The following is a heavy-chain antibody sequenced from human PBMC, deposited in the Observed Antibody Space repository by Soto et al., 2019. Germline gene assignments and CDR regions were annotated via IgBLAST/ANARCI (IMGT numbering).Heavy chain of an antibody. Sequence: GGSLRLSCAASGFTFSSYSMNWVRQAPGKGLEWVSSISSSSSYIYYADSVKGRFTISRGNAKNSLYLQMNSQRAEDTAVYYCARGGGTQLGLDAFDIWGQGTMVTVSS. CDR3: ARGGGTQLGLDAFDI. D-gene: IGHD2-15*01. V-gene: IGHV3-21*04. CDR1: GFTFSSYS. J-gene: IGHJ3*02. CDR2: ISSSSSYI.